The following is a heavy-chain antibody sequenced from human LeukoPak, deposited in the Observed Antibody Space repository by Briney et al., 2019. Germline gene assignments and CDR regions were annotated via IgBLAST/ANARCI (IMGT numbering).Heavy chain of an antibody. J-gene: IGHJ4*02. Sequence: PSETLSLTCAVYGGSFSGYYWSWIRQPPGKGLEWIGEINHSGSTNYDPSLKSRVTISVDTSKNQFSLKLSSVTAADTAVYYCARLGSSAFDYWGQGTLVTVSS. D-gene: IGHD6-13*01. CDR3: ARLGSSAFDY. CDR1: GGSFSGYY. CDR2: INHSGST. V-gene: IGHV4-34*01.